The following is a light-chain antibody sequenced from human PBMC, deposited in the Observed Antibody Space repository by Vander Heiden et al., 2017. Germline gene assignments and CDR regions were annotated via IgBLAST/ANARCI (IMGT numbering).Light chain of an antibody. CDR2: EVS. Sequence: QSALTQPASVSGSPGQSSTISCTGTSSEVGGYNYVPWYQQHPGKAPKLMIYEVSNRPSGVSNRFSGSKSGNTASLTISGLQAEDEADYYCSSYTSSSTLVVFGGGTKLTVL. CDR3: SSYTSSSTLVV. J-gene: IGLJ2*01. CDR1: SSEVGGYNY. V-gene: IGLV2-14*01.